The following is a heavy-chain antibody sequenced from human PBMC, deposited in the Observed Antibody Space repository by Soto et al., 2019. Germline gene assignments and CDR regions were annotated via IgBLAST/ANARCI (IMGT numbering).Heavy chain of an antibody. CDR2: IKQDGTET. CDR3: VTAVAGRGGFDY. Sequence: EVQLVESGGTLVQPGGSLRLSCAVSGFTFSSYWMSWVRRAPGQGLEWLANIKQDGTETYYVDSVKGRFTIPRDNAENSLYLQLNSLRDEDTAVYYCVTAVAGRGGFDYWGQGTLVTVSS. CDR1: GFTFSSYW. J-gene: IGHJ4*02. V-gene: IGHV3-7*01. D-gene: IGHD6-19*01.